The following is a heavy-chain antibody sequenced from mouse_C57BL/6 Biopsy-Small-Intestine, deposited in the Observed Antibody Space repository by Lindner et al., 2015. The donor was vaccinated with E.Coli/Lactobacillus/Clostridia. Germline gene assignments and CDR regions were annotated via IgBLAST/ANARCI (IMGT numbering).Heavy chain of an antibody. D-gene: IGHD2-13*01. CDR3: ATDQRYSYGDLAFSMDV. Sequence: SVKVSCKVSGYKLTEYPMHWVRQAPGEGLEWMGGFDPEDGERMSAQKFQGRVTMTEDTSTDTAYMELSSLRSEDTAVYYCATDQRYSYGDLAFSMDVWGQGTTVTVAS. V-gene: IGHV14-2*02. J-gene: IGHJ1*01. CDR2: FDPEDGER. CDR1: GYKLTEYP.